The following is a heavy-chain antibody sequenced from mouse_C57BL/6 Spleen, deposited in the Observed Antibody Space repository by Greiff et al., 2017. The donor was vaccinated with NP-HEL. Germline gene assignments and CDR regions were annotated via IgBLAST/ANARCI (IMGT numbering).Heavy chain of an antibody. J-gene: IGHJ1*03. CDR3: ARDWDYGNYWYFDV. V-gene: IGHV5-4*01. CDR2: ISDGGSYT. D-gene: IGHD2-1*01. Sequence: EVQRVESGGGLVKPGGSLKLSCAASGFTFSSYAMSWVRQTPEKRLEWVATISDGGSYTYYPDNVKGRFTISRDNAKNNLYLQMSHLKSEDTAMYYCARDWDYGNYWYFDVWGTGTTVTVSS. CDR1: GFTFSSYA.